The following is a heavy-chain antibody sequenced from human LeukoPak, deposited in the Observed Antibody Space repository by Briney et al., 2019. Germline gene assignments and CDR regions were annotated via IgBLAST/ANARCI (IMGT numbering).Heavy chain of an antibody. CDR1: GFTFSNHY. Sequence: GGSLRLSCAASGFTFSNHYMTWVRQAPGKGLEWVSSISTFSNYIYYADSVKGRFTISRDNAKNSLYLQMNSLRAEDTAVYYCARVIAVAGNYYFDYWGQGTLVTVSS. J-gene: IGHJ4*02. V-gene: IGHV3-21*01. CDR2: ISTFSNYI. CDR3: ARVIAVAGNYYFDY. D-gene: IGHD6-19*01.